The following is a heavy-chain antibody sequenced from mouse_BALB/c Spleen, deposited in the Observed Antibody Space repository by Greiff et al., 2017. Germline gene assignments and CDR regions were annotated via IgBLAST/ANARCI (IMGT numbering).Heavy chain of an antibody. J-gene: IGHJ2*01. CDR2: ISSGGSYT. Sequence: DVMLVESGGGLVKPGGSLKLSCAASGFTFSSYTMSWVRQTPEKRLEWVATISSGGSYTYYPDSVKGRFTISRDNAKNTLYLQMSSLKSEDTAMYYCTTLWLRRGLYWGQGTTLTVSS. CDR1: GFTFSSYT. D-gene: IGHD2-2*01. V-gene: IGHV5-6-4*01. CDR3: TTLWLRRGLY.